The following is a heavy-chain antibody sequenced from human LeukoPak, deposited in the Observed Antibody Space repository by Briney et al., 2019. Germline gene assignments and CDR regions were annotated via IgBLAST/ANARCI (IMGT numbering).Heavy chain of an antibody. J-gene: IGHJ4*02. CDR3: AISEAAAGRYY. CDR1: GFTFSSYS. CDR2: ISSSSSYI. V-gene: IGHV3-21*01. Sequence: GGSLRLSCAASGFTFSSYSTNWVRQAPGKGLEWVSSISSSSSYIYYADSVKGRFTISRDNAKNSLYLQMNSLRAEDTAVYYCAISEAAAGRYYWGQGTLVTVSS. D-gene: IGHD6-13*01.